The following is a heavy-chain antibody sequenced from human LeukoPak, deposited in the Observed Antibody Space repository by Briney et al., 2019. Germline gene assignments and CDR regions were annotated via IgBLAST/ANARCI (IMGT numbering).Heavy chain of an antibody. D-gene: IGHD1-26*01. Sequence: RPSETLSLTCTVSGGSISSYYWSWIRQPPGKGLEWIGYIYYSGSTNYNPSLKSRVTISVDTSKNQFSLKLSSVTAADTAVYYCARSPIGSPFYYYYYMDVWGKGTTVTVSS. CDR3: ARSPIGSPFYYYYYMDV. V-gene: IGHV4-59*01. CDR2: IYYSGST. CDR1: GGSISSYY. J-gene: IGHJ6*03.